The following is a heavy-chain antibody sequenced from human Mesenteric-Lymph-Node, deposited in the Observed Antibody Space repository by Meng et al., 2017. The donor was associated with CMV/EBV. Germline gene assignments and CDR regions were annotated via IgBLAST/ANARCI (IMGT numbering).Heavy chain of an antibody. J-gene: IGHJ5*02. CDR1: GYTFTGYY. V-gene: IGHV1-46*01. CDR2: INPSGGST. Sequence: ASVKVSCKASGYTFTGYYIHWVRQAPGQGLEWMGIINPSGGSTTYAQNFQGRVTMTRDTSTSTAYMELSSLRSEDTAVYYCARVPTGNYDFRFDPWGQGTLVTVSS. CDR3: ARVPTGNYDFRFDP. D-gene: IGHD3-3*01.